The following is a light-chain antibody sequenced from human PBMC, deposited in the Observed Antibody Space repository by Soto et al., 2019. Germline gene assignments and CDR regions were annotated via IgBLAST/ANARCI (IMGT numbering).Light chain of an antibody. CDR3: CSYAGSYTFDVI. CDR1: SSDVGGYDY. V-gene: IGLV2-14*01. CDR2: EVS. J-gene: IGLJ2*01. Sequence: QSALTQPASVSGSPGQSITISCTGTSSDVGGYDYVSWYQLHPGKAPKLMVFEVSNRPSGVSYRFSGSKSGNTASLTIAGLQAEDEADYYCCSYAGSYTFDVIIGGGTKLTVL.